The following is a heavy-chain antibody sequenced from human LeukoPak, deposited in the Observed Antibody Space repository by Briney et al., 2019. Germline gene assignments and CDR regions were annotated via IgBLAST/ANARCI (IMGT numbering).Heavy chain of an antibody. J-gene: IGHJ5*02. CDR1: GFTFSSYA. CDR2: ISYDGSNK. D-gene: IGHD3-10*01. CDR3: ARDQNYGSGSNWFDP. Sequence: GGSLRLSCAASGFTFSSYAMHWVRQAPGKGLEWVAVISYDGSNKYYADSVKGRFTISRDNSKNTLYLQMNSLRAEDTAVYYCARDQNYGSGSNWFDPWGQGTLVTVSS. V-gene: IGHV3-30*04.